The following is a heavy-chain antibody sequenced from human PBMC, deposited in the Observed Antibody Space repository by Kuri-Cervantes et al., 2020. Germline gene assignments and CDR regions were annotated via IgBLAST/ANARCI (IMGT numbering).Heavy chain of an antibody. CDR3: VRHGRIQLWLPEFDY. CDR1: GGSVSSGSYY. D-gene: IGHD5-18*01. J-gene: IGHJ4*02. CDR2: IFYSGST. V-gene: IGHV4-61*01. Sequence: SETLSLTCTVSGGSVSSGSYYWSWIRQPPGKGLEWIGYIFYSGSTNYNSSLKSRVTISVDTSKNQFSLKVSSVTAADTAVYYCVRHGRIQLWLPEFDYWGQGTLVTVSS.